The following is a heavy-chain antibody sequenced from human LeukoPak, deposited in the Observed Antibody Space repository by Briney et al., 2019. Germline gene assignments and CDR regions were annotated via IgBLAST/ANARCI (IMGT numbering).Heavy chain of an antibody. D-gene: IGHD4-17*01. CDR1: GFTFSSYA. Sequence: GGSLRLSCAASGFTFSSYAMSWVRQAPGKGLEWVSAISGSGGSTYYADSVKGRFTISRDNSKNTLYLQMNSLRAEDTAVYYCAKHGDGGLYYYMDVWGKGPTVTVSS. V-gene: IGHV3-23*01. CDR3: AKHGDGGLYYYMDV. J-gene: IGHJ6*03. CDR2: ISGSGGST.